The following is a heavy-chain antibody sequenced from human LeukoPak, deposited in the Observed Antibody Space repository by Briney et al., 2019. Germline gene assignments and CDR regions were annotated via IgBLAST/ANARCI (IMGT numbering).Heavy chain of an antibody. V-gene: IGHV3-74*01. CDR1: GNYW. CDR2: INSDGSWT. CDR3: VSFYETY. Sequence: GGSLRLSCAASGNYWMHWVRQVPGKGLVWVSHINSDGSWTSYADSVKGRFTISKDNAKNTVYLQMNNLRVEDTAVYYCVSFYETYWGRGTLVTVSS. J-gene: IGHJ4*02. D-gene: IGHD2-2*01.